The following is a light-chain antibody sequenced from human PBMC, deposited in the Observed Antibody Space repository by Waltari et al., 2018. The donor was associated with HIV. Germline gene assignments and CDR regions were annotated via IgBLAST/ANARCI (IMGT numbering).Light chain of an antibody. CDR2: WSS. Sequence: DIVMTQSPNSLAVSLGERATINCRSSRTILYSSNNQNYLAWYQQKPGQSPKVLIYWSSTRASGVPDLFSGSGSGTNFSLTISSLQSDDVAVYFCQQYYTIGPTFGGGTKVE. CDR3: QQYYTIGPT. V-gene: IGKV4-1*01. CDR1: RTILYSSNNQNY. J-gene: IGKJ4*01.